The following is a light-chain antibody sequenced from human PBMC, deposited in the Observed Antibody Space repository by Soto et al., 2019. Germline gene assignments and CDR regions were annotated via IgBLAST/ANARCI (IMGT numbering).Light chain of an antibody. Sequence: DIQMTQSPSSLSASVGDRVTITCRASQSISSFLNWYQQKPGKAPRLLIYAASSLQSGVPSRFSASGYGTDFTLTISSLQPEDFATYYCQQSYSTPETFGQGTKVEIK. V-gene: IGKV1-39*01. CDR1: QSISSF. CDR2: AAS. CDR3: QQSYSTPET. J-gene: IGKJ1*01.